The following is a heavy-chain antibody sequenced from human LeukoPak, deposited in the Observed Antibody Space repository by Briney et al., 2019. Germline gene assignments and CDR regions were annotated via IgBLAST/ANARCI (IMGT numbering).Heavy chain of an antibody. D-gene: IGHD2-8*01. Sequence: SETLSLTCTVSRDSVSSSTYYWSWVRQPPGKGQGWIASIYYTGRTSFHPPLKSRVTISLDVSKNEFFLTMTSVTASDRAVYFCTGEKNGSPHQWGQGTQVPVS. CDR1: RDSVSSSTYY. CDR3: TGEKNGSPHQ. V-gene: IGHV4-39*07. CDR2: IYYTGRT. J-gene: IGHJ4*02.